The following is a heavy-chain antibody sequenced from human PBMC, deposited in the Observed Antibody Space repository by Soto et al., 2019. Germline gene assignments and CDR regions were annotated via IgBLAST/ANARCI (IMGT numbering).Heavy chain of an antibody. J-gene: IGHJ4*02. CDR3: ARGDPYSGSYLYIVF. D-gene: IGHD1-26*01. CDR2: IYYSGST. CDR1: GGSISSYY. Sequence: LSLTCTVSGGSISSYYCSWIRQPPGKGLEWIGYIYYSGSTNYNPSLKSRVTISVDTSKNQFSLKLSSVTAADTAVYYCARGDPYSGSYLYIVFCGQGTLVTVSS. V-gene: IGHV4-59*13.